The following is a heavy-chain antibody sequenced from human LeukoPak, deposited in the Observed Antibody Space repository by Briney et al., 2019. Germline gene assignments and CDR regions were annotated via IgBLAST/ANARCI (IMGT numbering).Heavy chain of an antibody. CDR1: GFTFSSYA. V-gene: IGHV3-23*01. D-gene: IGHD2-2*02. CDR3: AKDPNIVVVPAAIRGY. CDR2: ISGSGGST. Sequence: GGSLRLSCAASGFTFSSYAMSWVRQAPGKGLEWVSAISGSGGSTYYADSVKSRFTISRDNSKNTLYLQMNSLRAEDTAVYYCAKDPNIVVVPAAIRGYWGQGTLVTVSS. J-gene: IGHJ4*02.